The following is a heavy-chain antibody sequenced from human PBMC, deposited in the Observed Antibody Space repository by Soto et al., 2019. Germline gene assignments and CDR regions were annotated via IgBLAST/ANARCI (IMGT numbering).Heavy chain of an antibody. CDR3: ATTYYDFWSGPTHAFDY. Sequence: SETLSLTCTVSGGSISSYYWSWIRQPPGKGLEWIGYIYYSGSTNYNPSLKSRVTISVDTSKNQFSLKLSSVTAADTAVYYCATTYYDFWSGPTHAFDYWGQGTLVTVSS. CDR2: IYYSGST. V-gene: IGHV4-59*01. J-gene: IGHJ4*02. CDR1: GGSISSYY. D-gene: IGHD3-3*01.